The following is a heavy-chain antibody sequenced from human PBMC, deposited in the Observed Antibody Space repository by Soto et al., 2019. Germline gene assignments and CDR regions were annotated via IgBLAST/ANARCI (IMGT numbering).Heavy chain of an antibody. D-gene: IGHD6-13*01. V-gene: IGHV5-51*01. CDR2: IYPGDSGT. CDR3: ARSYSSSWYWFDP. Sequence: GESLKISCKGSGYSFTSYWIGWVRQMPGKGLEWMGIIYPGDSGTRYSPSFQGQVTISADKSISTAYLQWSSLKASDTAMYYCARSYSSSWYWFDPWGQGTLVTVSS. J-gene: IGHJ5*02. CDR1: GYSFTSYW.